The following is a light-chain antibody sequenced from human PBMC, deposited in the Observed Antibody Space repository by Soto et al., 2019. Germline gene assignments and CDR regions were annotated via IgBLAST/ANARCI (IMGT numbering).Light chain of an antibody. CDR1: QRLLHSNGNIF. J-gene: IGKJ5*01. CDR2: LGF. CDR3: MQALQTPYT. V-gene: IGKV2-28*01. Sequence: EIVMTQSPPSLTVTPGEAASISCRSSQRLLHSNGNIFLDWYLQKPGQSPRLLIYLGFNRASGVPDRVSGTAAGTDFTLKISRVEADDIGVYYCMQALQTPYTFGQGARLEIK.